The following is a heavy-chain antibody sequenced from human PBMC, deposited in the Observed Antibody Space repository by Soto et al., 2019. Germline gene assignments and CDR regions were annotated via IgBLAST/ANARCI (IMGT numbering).Heavy chain of an antibody. CDR2: ISGRSDST. CDR3: AKALDGIDDYFYAMGV. J-gene: IGHJ6*02. Sequence: PGGSLRLSGAGSEFIFGHYAMTWFRQAPGKALEWRSAISGRSDSTSYADAVKGRFTISRDNSKNTLYLQMNSLRFDDTAVYYCAKALDGIDDYFYAMGVWGQGTTVTVSS. D-gene: IGHD1-1*01. CDR1: EFIFGHYA. V-gene: IGHV3-23*01.